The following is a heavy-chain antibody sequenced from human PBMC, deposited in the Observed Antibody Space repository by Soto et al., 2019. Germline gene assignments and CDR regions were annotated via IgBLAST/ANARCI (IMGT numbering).Heavy chain of an antibody. D-gene: IGHD3-16*01. CDR1: GYTFTSYS. CDR3: ARGEFLSYDDY. J-gene: IGHJ4*02. CDR2: INAGNGNT. V-gene: IGHV1-3*01. Sequence: QVQLVQSGAEVKKPGASVKVSCKASGYTFTSYSMHWVRQAPGQMIEWMGWINAGNGNTTYSQKFQGRVTITRDTSASTAYLELSSLRSEDTAVYYFARGEFLSYDDYWGQGTLVTV.